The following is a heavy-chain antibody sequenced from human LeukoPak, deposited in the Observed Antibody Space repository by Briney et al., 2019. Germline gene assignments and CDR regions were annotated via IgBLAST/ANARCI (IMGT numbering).Heavy chain of an antibody. D-gene: IGHD3-22*01. CDR3: ARAYYEDAFDI. CDR2: INWNGGST. J-gene: IGHJ3*02. Sequence: GGSLRLSCAASGFTFSSYSMNWVRQAPGKGLEWVSGINWNGGSTGYADSVKGRFTISRDNAKNSLYLQMNSLRAEDTALYYCARAYYEDAFDIWGQGTMVTVSS. CDR1: GFTFSSYS. V-gene: IGHV3-20*04.